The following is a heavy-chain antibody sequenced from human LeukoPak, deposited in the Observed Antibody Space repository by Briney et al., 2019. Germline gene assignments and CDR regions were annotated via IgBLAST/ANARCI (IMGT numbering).Heavy chain of an antibody. CDR3: AREVYAGNWFDP. Sequence: GGSLRLSCAASGFTFSTCAMHWVRQAPGRGLEYVAAISGNGDSTYYANSVKGRFTISRDNSKNTLYLQMGSLRPEDMAVYYCAREVYAGNWFDPWGQGTLVTVSS. D-gene: IGHD2-8*01. V-gene: IGHV3-64*01. CDR2: ISGNGDST. J-gene: IGHJ5*02. CDR1: GFTFSTCA.